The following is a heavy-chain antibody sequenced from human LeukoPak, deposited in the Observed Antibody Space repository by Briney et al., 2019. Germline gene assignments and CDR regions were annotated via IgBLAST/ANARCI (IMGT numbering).Heavy chain of an antibody. Sequence: PGGSLRLSCTASTFTFSSYAMNWVRQAPGKGLEWVSIISGSGGSTYYADSVKGRFTISRDNSQNTLYLQMDSLRAEDTAVYYCASLLRGTFDIWGQGTVVTVSS. CDR2: ISGSGGST. CDR3: ASLLRGTFDI. CDR1: TFTFSSYA. V-gene: IGHV3-23*01. J-gene: IGHJ3*02.